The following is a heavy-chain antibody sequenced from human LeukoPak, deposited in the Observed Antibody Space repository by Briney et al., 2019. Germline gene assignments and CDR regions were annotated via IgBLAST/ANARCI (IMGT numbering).Heavy chain of an antibody. D-gene: IGHD4-11*01. J-gene: IGHJ4*01. V-gene: IGHV3-74*01. CDR1: EFTFSSYW. CDR2: INGDGRTI. Sequence: GGSLRLSCAASEFTFSSYWMHWVRQAPGKGLVWVSRINGDGRTITYADSVKGRFTISRDNAKNTLYLQMNSLRAEDTAVYYCVRSAFLTTEFYFDYWGHGTLVTVSS. CDR3: VRSAFLTTEFYFDY.